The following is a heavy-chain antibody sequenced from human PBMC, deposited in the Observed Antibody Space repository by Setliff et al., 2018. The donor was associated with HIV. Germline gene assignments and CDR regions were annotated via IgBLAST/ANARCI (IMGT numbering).Heavy chain of an antibody. CDR1: GYTFTSYY. J-gene: IGHJ5*02. CDR2: INPSGGST. D-gene: IGHD6-19*01. Sequence: ASVKVSCKASGYTFTSYYMHWVRQAPGQGLEWMGIINPSGGSTGYAQKFQGRVTMTRNTSISTAYMELRSLRSDDTAVYYCARFAVAGTKWSDPWGQGTLVTVSS. CDR3: ARFAVAGTKWSDP. V-gene: IGHV1-46*01.